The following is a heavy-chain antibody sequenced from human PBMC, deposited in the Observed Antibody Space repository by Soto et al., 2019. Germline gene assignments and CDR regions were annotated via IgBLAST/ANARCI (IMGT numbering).Heavy chain of an antibody. V-gene: IGHV1-24*01. Sequence: ASVKVSCKVSGYTLTELSMHWVRQAPGKGLEWMGGFDPEDGETIYAQKFQGRVTMTEDTSTDTAYMELSSLRSEDTAVYYCATGVVPAAANYYYYYYMDVWGKGTTVTVSS. CDR1: GYTLTELS. CDR2: FDPEDGET. D-gene: IGHD2-2*01. CDR3: ATGVVPAAANYYYYYYMDV. J-gene: IGHJ6*03.